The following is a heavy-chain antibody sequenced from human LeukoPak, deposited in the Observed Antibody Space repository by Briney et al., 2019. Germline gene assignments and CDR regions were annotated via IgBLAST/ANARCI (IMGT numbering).Heavy chain of an antibody. D-gene: IGHD2-2*01. V-gene: IGHV3-30-3*01. J-gene: IGHJ6*03. CDR3: AREATGGLPAESYYYYMDV. Sequence: GRSLRLSCAASGFTFSSYAMHWVRQAPGKGLEWVAVISYDGSNKYYADSVKGRFTISRDNSKNTLYLQMNSLRAEDTAVYYCAREATGGLPAESYYYYMDVWGKGTTVTVPS. CDR1: GFTFSSYA. CDR2: ISYDGSNK.